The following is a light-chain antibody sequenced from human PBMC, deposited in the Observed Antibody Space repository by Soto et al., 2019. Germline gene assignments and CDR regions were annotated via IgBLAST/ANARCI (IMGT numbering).Light chain of an antibody. V-gene: IGLV2-23*02. J-gene: IGLJ2*01. Sequence: QSALTQPASVSGSPGQSITISCTGTSSDVGSYNLVSWYQQHPGKATKLMIYEVSKRPSGVSNRFSGSKSGNTASLTISGLQAEDEADYYCCSYAGRTNVVFGGGTKVTVL. CDR2: EVS. CDR3: CSYAGRTNVV. CDR1: SSDVGSYNL.